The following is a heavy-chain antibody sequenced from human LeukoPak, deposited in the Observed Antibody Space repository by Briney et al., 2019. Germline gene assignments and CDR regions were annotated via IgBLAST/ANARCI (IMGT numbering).Heavy chain of an antibody. Sequence: ASVKVSCKASGGTFSSYAISWVRQAPGQGLEWMGGIIPIFGTANYAQKFRGRVTITADKSTRTAYMELSSLRSEDTAVYYCARENDSRDPPHFDYWGQGTLVNVSS. V-gene: IGHV1-69*06. CDR2: IIPIFGTA. CDR1: GGTFSSYA. J-gene: IGHJ4*02. CDR3: ARENDSRDPPHFDY. D-gene: IGHD3-16*01.